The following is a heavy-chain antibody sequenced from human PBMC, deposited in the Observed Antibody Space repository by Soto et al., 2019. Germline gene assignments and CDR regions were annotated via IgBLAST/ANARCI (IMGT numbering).Heavy chain of an antibody. CDR3: ARDRWGRMVRGVIIPGYFDY. J-gene: IGHJ4*02. D-gene: IGHD3-10*01. V-gene: IGHV3-30-3*01. Sequence: QVQLVESGGGVVQPGRSLRLSCAASGFTFSSYAMHWVRQAPGKGLEWVAVISYDGSNKYYADSVKGRFTISRDNSKNTLYLQMNNLRAEDTAVYYCARDRWGRMVRGVIIPGYFDYWGQGTLVTVSS. CDR2: ISYDGSNK. CDR1: GFTFSSYA.